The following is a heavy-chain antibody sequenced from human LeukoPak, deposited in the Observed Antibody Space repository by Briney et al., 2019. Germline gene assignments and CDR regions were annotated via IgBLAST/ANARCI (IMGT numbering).Heavy chain of an antibody. Sequence: ASVKVSCKASGYTFTSYYMHWGRQAPGQGREWMGIINPSGGSTSYAQKFQGRVTMTRDMSTSTVYMELRSLRSDDTAVYYCAREVGSGSYYYYYYLDVWGKGTTVTISS. CDR2: INPSGGST. CDR3: AREVGSGSYYYYYYLDV. CDR1: GYTFTSYY. J-gene: IGHJ6*03. V-gene: IGHV1-46*01. D-gene: IGHD3-10*01.